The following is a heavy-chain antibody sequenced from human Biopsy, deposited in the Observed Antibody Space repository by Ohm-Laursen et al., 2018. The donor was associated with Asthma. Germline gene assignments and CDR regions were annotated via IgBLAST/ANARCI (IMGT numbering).Heavy chain of an antibody. CDR3: APAILLEDFLTCSFTSYFDH. Sequence: TQTVTQTCSISGCWLKIGAAGVGWVRQPPGKGREGLAVIYWIEEKYYSPSLRNRLTVSKDTSRNRVVLTMTNMEPRATATYFCAPAILLEDFLTCSFTSYFDHWDLGTLVSVSS. D-gene: IGHD3/OR15-3a*01. CDR1: GCWLKIGAAG. J-gene: IGHJ4*01. CDR2: IYWIEEK. V-gene: IGHV2-5*01.